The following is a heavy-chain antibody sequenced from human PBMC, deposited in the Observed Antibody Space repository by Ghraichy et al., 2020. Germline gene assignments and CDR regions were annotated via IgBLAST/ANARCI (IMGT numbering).Heavy chain of an antibody. CDR1: GFTFSSYA. J-gene: IGHJ4*02. Sequence: GSLRLSCAASGFTFSSYAMSWVRQAPGKGLEWVSAIGGSGISTYYADSVKGRFTISRDHSKSTLYLQMNSLRAEDTAVYYCAKSTYYYDSSGHDYWGQGTLVTVSS. CDR2: IGGSGIST. V-gene: IGHV3-23*01. D-gene: IGHD3-22*01. CDR3: AKSTYYYDSSGHDY.